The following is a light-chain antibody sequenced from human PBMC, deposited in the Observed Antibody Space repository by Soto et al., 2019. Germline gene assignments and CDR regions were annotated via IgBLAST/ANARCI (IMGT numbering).Light chain of an antibody. CDR2: LCS. Sequence: DIVMTQSPLSLPVTPGEPASISCNSSQSLLHSNGYKFLDWYLQKPGRSPQLLIYLCSNRASGVPDRFSGSGSGTDFTLKISRVEAEYVGVYYCMQALQTPTCGQGTKLEIK. V-gene: IGKV2-28*01. CDR3: MQALQTPT. CDR1: QSLLHSNGYKF. J-gene: IGKJ2*01.